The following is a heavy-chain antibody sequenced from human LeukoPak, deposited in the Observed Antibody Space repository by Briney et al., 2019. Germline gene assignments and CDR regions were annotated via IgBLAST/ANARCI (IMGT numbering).Heavy chain of an antibody. Sequence: SETLSLTCTVSGGSISSYYWSWIRQPPGKGLEWIGYIYYSGSTNYNPSLKGRVTISVDTSKNQFSLKLSSVTAADTAVYYCARVDSAGTAVIDYWGQGTLVTVSS. V-gene: IGHV4-59*01. CDR1: GGSISSYY. CDR3: ARVDSAGTAVIDY. J-gene: IGHJ4*02. D-gene: IGHD1-1*01. CDR2: IYYSGST.